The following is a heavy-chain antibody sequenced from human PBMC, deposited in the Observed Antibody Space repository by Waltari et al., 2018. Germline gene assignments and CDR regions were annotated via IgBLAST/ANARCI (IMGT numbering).Heavy chain of an antibody. V-gene: IGHV3-21*01. J-gene: IGHJ4*02. D-gene: IGHD5-12*01. Sequence: EVQLVESGGGLVKPGGSLRLSCAASGFTFSSYSMNWVRQAPGKGLEWVSSMSSSSSYIYYADSVKGRFTISRDNAKNSLYLQMNSLRAEDTAVYYCASRAGGGYDLNWGQGTLVTVSS. CDR1: GFTFSSYS. CDR2: MSSSSSYI. CDR3: ASRAGGGYDLN.